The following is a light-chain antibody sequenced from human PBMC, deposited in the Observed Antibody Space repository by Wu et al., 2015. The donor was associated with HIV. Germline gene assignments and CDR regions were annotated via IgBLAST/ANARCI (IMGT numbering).Light chain of an antibody. CDR1: QSVSSSY. CDR2: SAS. V-gene: IGKV3-20*01. J-gene: IGKJ3*01. CDR3: QHYGSSPRLFT. Sequence: EIVLTQSPGTLPLSPGERATLSCRASQSVSSSYLAWYQQRPGQAPRLLIYSASVRATGIPARFSGRGSGTDFTLTISRLEPEDFAMYYCQHYGSSPRLFTFGPGTKVDIK.